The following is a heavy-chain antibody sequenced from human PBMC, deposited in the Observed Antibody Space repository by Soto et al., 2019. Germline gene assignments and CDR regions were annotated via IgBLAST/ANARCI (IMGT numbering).Heavy chain of an antibody. V-gene: IGHV4-34*01. CDR3: ARGTVCSSTSCYMDV. CDR1: GGSFSGYY. D-gene: IGHD2-2*01. Sequence: PSETLSLTCAVYGGSFSGYYWSWIRQPPGKGLEWIGEINHSGSTNYNPSLKSRVTISVDTSKNQFSLKLSSVTAADTAVYYCARGTVCSSTSCYMDVWGKGTTVTVSS. CDR2: INHSGST. J-gene: IGHJ6*03.